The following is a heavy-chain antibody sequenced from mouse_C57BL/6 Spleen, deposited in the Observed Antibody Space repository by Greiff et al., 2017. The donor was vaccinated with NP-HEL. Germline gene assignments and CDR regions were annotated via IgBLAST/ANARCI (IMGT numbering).Heavy chain of an antibody. CDR2: INPNNGGT. Sequence: VQLQQSGPELVKPGASVKIPCKASGYTFTDYNMDWVKQSHGKSLEWIGDINPNNGGTIYNQKFKGKATLTVDKSSSTAYMELRSLTSEDTAVYYCASQATEGYFDYWGQGTTLTVSS. CDR3: ASQATEGYFDY. D-gene: IGHD3-2*02. CDR1: GYTFTDYN. J-gene: IGHJ2*01. V-gene: IGHV1-18*01.